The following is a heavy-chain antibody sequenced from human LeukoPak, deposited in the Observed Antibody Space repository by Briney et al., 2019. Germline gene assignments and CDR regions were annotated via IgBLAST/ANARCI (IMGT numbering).Heavy chain of an antibody. V-gene: IGHV3-30*18. CDR1: GFTFSSYA. D-gene: IGHD6-19*01. CDR3: AKDGQAVGEYYFDY. J-gene: IGHJ4*02. CDR2: ISYDGGKK. Sequence: GGSLRLSCAASGFTFSSYAMHWVRQAPGKGLEWVATISYDGGKKNYAAAVQGRFTVSRDNPVNTLNLQMNSLRVEDTALYYCAKDGQAVGEYYFDYWGQGTLVSVSS.